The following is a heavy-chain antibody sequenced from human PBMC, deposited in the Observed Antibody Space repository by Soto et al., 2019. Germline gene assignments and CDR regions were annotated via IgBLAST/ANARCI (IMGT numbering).Heavy chain of an antibody. D-gene: IGHD6-13*01. CDR3: ARSKRGYSSSWYWSTWFDP. CDR1: GGSFSGYY. V-gene: IGHV4-34*01. J-gene: IGHJ5*02. Sequence: QVQLQQWGAGLLKPSETLSLTCAVYGGSFSGYYWSWIRQPPGKGLEWIGEINHSGSTNYNPSLKSRVTISVDTSKNQFSLKLSSVTAADTAVYYCARSKRGYSSSWYWSTWFDPWGQGTLVTVSS. CDR2: INHSGST.